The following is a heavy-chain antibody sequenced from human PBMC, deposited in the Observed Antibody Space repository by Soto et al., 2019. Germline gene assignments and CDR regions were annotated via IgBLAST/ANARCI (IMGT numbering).Heavy chain of an antibody. CDR1: GYTFSAYY. CDR3: TREVSVGVGAYEY. J-gene: IGHJ4*02. D-gene: IGHD2-15*01. Sequence: QVQLVQSGAEVKKPGASVKVSCKASGYTFSAYYMHWVRQAPGQGLEWMGIINPSGSSTGYAQKFQGRVTMTRDTSTSTLYMELSSLRSEDTAIYYCTREVSVGVGAYEYWGQGTLVTVSS. CDR2: INPSGSST. V-gene: IGHV1-46*01.